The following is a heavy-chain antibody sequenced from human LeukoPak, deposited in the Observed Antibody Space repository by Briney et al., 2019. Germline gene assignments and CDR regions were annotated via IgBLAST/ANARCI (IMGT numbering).Heavy chain of an antibody. CDR1: GGSISSYY. D-gene: IGHD6-13*01. CDR3: ARNVAAAGNYYYGMDV. J-gene: IGHJ6*02. V-gene: IGHV4-59*01. CDR2: IYYSGST. Sequence: SETLSLTCTVSGGSISSYYWSWTRQPPGKGLEWIGYIYYSGSTNYNPSLKSRVTISVDTSKNQFSLKLSSVTAADTAVYYCARNVAAAGNYYYGMDVWGQGTTVTVSS.